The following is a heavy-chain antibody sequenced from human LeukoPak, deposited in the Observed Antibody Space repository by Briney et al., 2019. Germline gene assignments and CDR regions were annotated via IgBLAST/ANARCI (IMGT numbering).Heavy chain of an antibody. CDR1: GFTVSGNY. J-gene: IGHJ3*02. CDR2: VYSGDST. V-gene: IGHV3-66*01. CDR3: ARVFWEKDGFIGAFDI. Sequence: GGSLRLSCAASGFTVSGNYMSWVRQAPGKGLEWVSIVYSGDSTYYADSVKGRFTISRDNSKNTLYLQMNSLRAEDTAVYYCARVFWEKDGFIGAFDIWGQGTMVTVSS. D-gene: IGHD3-3*01.